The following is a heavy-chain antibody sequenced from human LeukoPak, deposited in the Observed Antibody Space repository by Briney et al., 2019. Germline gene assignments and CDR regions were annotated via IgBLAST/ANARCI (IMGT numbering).Heavy chain of an antibody. Sequence: SETLSLTCTVSGGSVSSGTYYWSWIWQPPGKGLEWIGYIYYSGTTNYNPSLKSRVTISIDTSRNQFTLKLSSVTAADTAVYYCARGFGGATTSFDYWGQGTLVTVSS. CDR2: IYYSGTT. CDR3: ARGFGGATTSFDY. CDR1: GGSVSSGTYY. D-gene: IGHD1-26*01. J-gene: IGHJ4*02. V-gene: IGHV4-61*01.